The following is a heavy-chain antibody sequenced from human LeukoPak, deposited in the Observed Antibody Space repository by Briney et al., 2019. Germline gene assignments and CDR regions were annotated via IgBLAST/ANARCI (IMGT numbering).Heavy chain of an antibody. CDR2: INHSGST. V-gene: IGHV4-34*01. CDR3: ARLGSSRYCSSTRCSKDT. J-gene: IGHJ5*01. Sequence: SGTLSLTCAVYGVTFSGYYVSWIRQPPGKGLEWIGEINHSGSTNYNPSLKSRVTISVYKYTNHFSLKLSTLTASDAAAYSCARLGSSRYCSSTRCSKDTWGHGILVTVSS. CDR1: GVTFSGYY. D-gene: IGHD2-2*01.